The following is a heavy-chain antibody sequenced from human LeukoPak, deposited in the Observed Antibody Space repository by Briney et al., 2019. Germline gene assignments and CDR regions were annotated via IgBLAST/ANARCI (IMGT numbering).Heavy chain of an antibody. V-gene: IGHV4-39*01. Sequence: SETLSLTCTVSGVSITSSSYYWGCIRQPPGKGLEWIGSIYYSGSTSSNPSLKSRVTMSVDTSKNQFSLKLNSVTAADTAVYYCASTLDGHFDFWGQGTLVTVSS. D-gene: IGHD6-6*01. CDR1: GVSITSSSYY. CDR2: IYYSGST. J-gene: IGHJ4*02. CDR3: ASTLDGHFDF.